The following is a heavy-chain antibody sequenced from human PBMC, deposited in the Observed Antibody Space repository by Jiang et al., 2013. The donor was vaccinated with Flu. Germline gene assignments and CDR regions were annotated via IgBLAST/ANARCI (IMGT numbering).Heavy chain of an antibody. CDR2: ISNDGSNK. CDR3: ARDHISTWSVDY. J-gene: IGHJ4*02. Sequence: VQLVESGGGVVQPGRSLRLSCAASGFTFYNYGIHWVRQAPGKGLEWVTIISNDGSNKYYADSVKGRFTISRDNSKNTLYLQMNSLRDEDTAVYYCARDHISTWSVDYWGQGTLVTVSS. CDR1: GFTFYNYG. V-gene: IGHV3-30*03. D-gene: IGHD6-13*01.